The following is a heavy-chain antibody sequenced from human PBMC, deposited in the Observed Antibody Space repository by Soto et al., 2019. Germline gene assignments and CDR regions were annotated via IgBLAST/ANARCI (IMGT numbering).Heavy chain of an antibody. Sequence: PSETLSLTCTVSGGSISSGDYYWSWIRQPPGKGLEWIGYIYYSGSTYYNPSLKSRVTISVDTSNNQFSLKLSSVTAADTAVYYCARTIAAAGTLGWFDPWGQGTLVTVSS. CDR1: GGSISSGDYY. CDR2: IYYSGST. J-gene: IGHJ5*02. CDR3: ARTIAAAGTLGWFDP. D-gene: IGHD6-13*01. V-gene: IGHV4-30-4*01.